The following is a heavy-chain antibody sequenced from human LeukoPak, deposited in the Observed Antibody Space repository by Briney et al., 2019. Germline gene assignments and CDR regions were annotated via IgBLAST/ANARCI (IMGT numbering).Heavy chain of an antibody. D-gene: IGHD3-3*01. CDR3: VAYDAGRNWFDP. V-gene: IGHV4-39*07. CDR1: GGSISSSSYY. Sequence: SETLSLTCTVSGGSISSSSYYWGWIRQPPGKGLEWIGSIYYSGSTNYNPSLKSRVTISIDTSKNQFSLKLSSVTAADTAVYYCVAYDAGRNWFDPWGQGTLVTVSS. CDR2: IYYSGST. J-gene: IGHJ5*02.